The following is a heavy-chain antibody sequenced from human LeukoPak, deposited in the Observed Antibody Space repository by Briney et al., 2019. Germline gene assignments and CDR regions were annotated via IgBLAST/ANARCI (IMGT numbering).Heavy chain of an antibody. V-gene: IGHV3-11*01. CDR2: ISSSGSTI. D-gene: IGHD6-6*01. CDR3: ASTPRRGSSSEIIDY. J-gene: IGHJ4*02. Sequence: GGSLRLSRAASGFTFSDYYMSWIRQAPGKGLEWVSYISSSGSTIYYADSVKGRFTISRDNAKNSLYLQMNSLRAEDTAVYYCASTPRRGSSSEIIDYWGQGTLVTVSS. CDR1: GFTFSDYY.